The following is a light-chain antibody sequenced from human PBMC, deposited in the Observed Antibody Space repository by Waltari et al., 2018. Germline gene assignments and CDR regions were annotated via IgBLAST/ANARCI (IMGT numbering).Light chain of an antibody. CDR3: CSHAGSYVI. Sequence: QSALTQPRSVSGSPGQSVTISCTGTSSDVGGYKSVSWYQQPPGKAPKLMIYDVSERPSWVPDRFSGSKSGNTASLTISGLQAEDDADYYCCSHAGSYVIFGGGTKLTVL. CDR1: SSDVGGYKS. CDR2: DVS. V-gene: IGLV2-11*01. J-gene: IGLJ2*01.